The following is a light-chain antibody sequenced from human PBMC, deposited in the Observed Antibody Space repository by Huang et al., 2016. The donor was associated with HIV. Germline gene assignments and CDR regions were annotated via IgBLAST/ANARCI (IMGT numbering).Light chain of an antibody. V-gene: IGKV1-39*01. Sequence: DIQMTQSPSSLSASVGDRVTITCRASQSISGYLIWYQQKSGKAPAFLIYGASSLQTGVPSRFSGSGSGTDFTLTISSLQPEDFATYYCQQSYSSPYTFGQGTKLEIK. J-gene: IGKJ2*01. CDR1: QSISGY. CDR2: GAS. CDR3: QQSYSSPYT.